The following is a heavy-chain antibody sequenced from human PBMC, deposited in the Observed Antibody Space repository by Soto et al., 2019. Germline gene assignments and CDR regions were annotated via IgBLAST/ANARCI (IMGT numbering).Heavy chain of an antibody. CDR2: IYYSGST. CDR3: ARGVRYYDILTGYYPSNFDY. CDR1: GGSISSYY. Sequence: QVQLQESGPGLVKPSETLSLTCTVSGGSISSYYWSWIRQPPGKGLEWIGYIYYSGSTNYNPSLKSRVTLSVDTSKHQFALKLSSVTAADTAVYYCARGVRYYDILTGYYPSNFDYWGQGTLVTVSS. D-gene: IGHD3-9*01. J-gene: IGHJ4*02. V-gene: IGHV4-59*01.